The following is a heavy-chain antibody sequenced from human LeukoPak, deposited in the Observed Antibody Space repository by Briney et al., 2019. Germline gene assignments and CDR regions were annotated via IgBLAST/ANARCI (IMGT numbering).Heavy chain of an antibody. V-gene: IGHV4-61*01. CDR1: GGSISSSYF. Sequence: SGTLSLTCAVSGGSISSSYFWSWTRQPPGKGLEWIGYIYYSGSTNYNPSLKSRVTISVDTSKNQFSLKLSSVTAADTAVYYCARKSSSGWYFDYWGQGTLVTVSS. J-gene: IGHJ4*02. CDR3: ARKSSSGWYFDY. D-gene: IGHD6-19*01. CDR2: IYYSGST.